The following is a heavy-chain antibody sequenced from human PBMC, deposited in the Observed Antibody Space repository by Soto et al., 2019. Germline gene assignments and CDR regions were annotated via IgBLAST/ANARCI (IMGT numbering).Heavy chain of an antibody. V-gene: IGHV4-59*01. Sequence: SETLSLTCTVSSDSISSYYWSWIRQPPGKRLEWIGYISYSGSTDYNPSLKSRVTISGDTSKNQFSLKVNSVTAADTAVYYCARGTSWQLPSDYWGQGTLVTVSS. CDR2: ISYSGST. D-gene: IGHD6-13*01. CDR1: SDSISSYY. J-gene: IGHJ4*02. CDR3: ARGTSWQLPSDY.